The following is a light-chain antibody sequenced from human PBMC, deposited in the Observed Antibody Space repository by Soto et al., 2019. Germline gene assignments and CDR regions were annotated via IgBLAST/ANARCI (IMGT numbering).Light chain of an antibody. Sequence: EIVMTQSPATLSVSPGERATLSCRASQSVSSNLAWYQQKPGQAPRLLIYGASTRATGIPARFSGSGAGTECTLTLSSLQSEDFAVYDCQQYNNWPPYTFGQGTKREIK. J-gene: IGKJ2*01. CDR3: QQYNNWPPYT. V-gene: IGKV3-15*01. CDR1: QSVSSN. CDR2: GAS.